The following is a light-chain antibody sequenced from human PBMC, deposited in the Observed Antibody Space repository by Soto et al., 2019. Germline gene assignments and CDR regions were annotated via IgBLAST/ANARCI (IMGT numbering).Light chain of an antibody. J-gene: IGKJ1*01. CDR3: QQYYNWRRT. CDR1: QSVSNY. V-gene: IGKV3-15*01. CDR2: DAS. Sequence: ETGMTQSPATLSVSPGERATLSCRASQSVSNYLAWYQQKTGQAPRLLIYDASTRATGIPARFSGSGSGTEFTLTITSLQSEDFAVYYCQQYYNWRRTFGQGTKVDNK.